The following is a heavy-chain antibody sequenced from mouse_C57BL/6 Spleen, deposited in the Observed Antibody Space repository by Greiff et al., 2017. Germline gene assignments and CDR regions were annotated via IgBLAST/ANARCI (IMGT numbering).Heavy chain of an antibody. J-gene: IGHJ4*01. CDR3: ARGDSSGYYAMDY. D-gene: IGHD3-2*02. Sequence: LVESGAELVRPGASVKLSCKASGYTFTDYYINWVKQRPGQGLEWIARIYPGSGNTYYNEKFKGKATLTAEKSSSTAYMQLSSLTSADSAVYFCARGDSSGYYAMDYWGQGTSVTVSS. CDR1: GYTFTDYY. CDR2: IYPGSGNT. V-gene: IGHV1-76*01.